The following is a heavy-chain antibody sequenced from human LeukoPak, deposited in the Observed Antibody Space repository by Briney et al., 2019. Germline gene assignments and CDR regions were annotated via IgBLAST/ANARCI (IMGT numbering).Heavy chain of an antibody. J-gene: IGHJ3*02. V-gene: IGHV4-59*08. CDR2: IHYSGST. Sequence: SETLSLTCTVSDDSIRSYYWSWIRQPPGKGLEWIGYIHYSGSTNYNPSLKSRVTTSVDTSKKQFSLKLRSVTAADTAVYYCARSVSWGLLVRDDAFDTWGQGTMVTVSS. CDR1: DDSIRSYY. CDR3: ARSVSWGLLVRDDAFDT. D-gene: IGHD2-21*01.